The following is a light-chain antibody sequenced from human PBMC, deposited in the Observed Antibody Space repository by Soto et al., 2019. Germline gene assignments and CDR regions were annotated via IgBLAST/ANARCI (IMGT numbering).Light chain of an antibody. Sequence: DIQMTPSPSTLSASLGDRVTITCRASQTIATWLAWYQQKPGTAPKLLIYDASTLEGGVPSRFSGSGSGTEFTLAISGLQADDFATYYCQQYNSYWTFGQGTKVEIK. CDR3: QQYNSYWT. J-gene: IGKJ1*01. V-gene: IGKV1-5*01. CDR2: DAS. CDR1: QTIATW.